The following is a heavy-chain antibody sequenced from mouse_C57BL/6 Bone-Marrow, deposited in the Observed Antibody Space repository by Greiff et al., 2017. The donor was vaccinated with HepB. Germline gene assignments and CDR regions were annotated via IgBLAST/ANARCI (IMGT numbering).Heavy chain of an antibody. D-gene: IGHD1-1*01. J-gene: IGHJ2*01. CDR3: ARDTYYYGSIYYFGY. V-gene: IGHV1-77*01. CDR2: IGPGSGST. Sequence: QVQLQQSGAELVKPGASVKISCKASGYTFTDYYINWVKQRPGQGLEWIGKIGPGSGSTYYNEKFKGKATLTADKSSSTDYMQLSSLTSEDSAVYFCARDTYYYGSIYYFGYWGQGTTLTVSS. CDR1: GYTFTDYY.